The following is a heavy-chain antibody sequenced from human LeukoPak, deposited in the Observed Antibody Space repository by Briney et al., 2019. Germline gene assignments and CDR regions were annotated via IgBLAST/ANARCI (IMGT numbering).Heavy chain of an antibody. D-gene: IGHD5-18*01. CDR1: EFTFSSYS. Sequence: PGGSLRLSCAASEFTFSSYSMNWVRQAPGKGLEWVSSISSSSGYIYYADSVKGRFTISRDNAKNSLYLQMNSLRAEDTAVYYCARVTTSRFNLGDDAFDIWGQGTMVTVSS. V-gene: IGHV3-21*01. J-gene: IGHJ3*02. CDR2: ISSSSGYI. CDR3: ARVTTSRFNLGDDAFDI.